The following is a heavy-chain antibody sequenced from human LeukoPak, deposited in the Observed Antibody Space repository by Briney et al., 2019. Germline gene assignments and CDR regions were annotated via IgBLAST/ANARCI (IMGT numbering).Heavy chain of an antibody. Sequence: PGRSLRLSCAASGFTFSSYAMHWVRQAPGKGLEWVAVISYDGSNKYYADSVKGRFTISRDNSKNTLYLQMNSLRAEDTAVYYCAREPVGGYLDYWGQGTLVTVSS. J-gene: IGHJ4*02. CDR3: AREPVGGYLDY. D-gene: IGHD3-22*01. CDR2: ISYDGSNK. V-gene: IGHV3-30-3*01. CDR1: GFTFSSYA.